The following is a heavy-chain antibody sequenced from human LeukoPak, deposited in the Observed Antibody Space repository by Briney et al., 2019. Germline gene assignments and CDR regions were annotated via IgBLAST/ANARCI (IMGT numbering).Heavy chain of an antibody. CDR2: IRYDGSNK. CDR1: GLTFSSYG. D-gene: IGHD2-2*01. J-gene: IGHJ4*02. Sequence: PGGSLRLSCAASGLTFSSYGMHWVRQAPGKGLEWVAFIRYDGSNKYYADSVKGRFTISRDNSKNTLYLQMNSLRAEDTAVYYCANFVEYCSSTSCYLGGGADYWGQGTLVTVSS. CDR3: ANFVEYCSSTSCYLGGGADY. V-gene: IGHV3-30*02.